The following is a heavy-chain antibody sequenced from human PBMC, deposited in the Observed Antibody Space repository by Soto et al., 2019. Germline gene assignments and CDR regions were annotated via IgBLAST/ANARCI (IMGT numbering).Heavy chain of an antibody. CDR1: GGSISSGGYY. Sequence: QVQLQESGPGLVKPSQTLSLTCTVSGGSISSGGYYWSWIHQHPGKGLEWIGYIYYSGSTYYNPSLKSRVTISVDTSKNQFSLKLSSVTAADTAVYYCARGHNYDFWSGYYTGGNWFDPWGQGTLVTVSS. D-gene: IGHD3-3*01. CDR3: ARGHNYDFWSGYYTGGNWFDP. J-gene: IGHJ5*02. CDR2: IYYSGST. V-gene: IGHV4-31*03.